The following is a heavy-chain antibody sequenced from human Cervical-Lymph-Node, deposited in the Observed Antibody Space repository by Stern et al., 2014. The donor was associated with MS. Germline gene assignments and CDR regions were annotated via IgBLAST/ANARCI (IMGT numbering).Heavy chain of an antibody. J-gene: IGHJ4*02. Sequence: EVHLVESGGGLVQPGGSLRLSCVASGFSFSDYAMSWVRQAPGKGLEWVATISGSGTRPYYADSVKGRFTISRHNSKKTLYLQMNSLRAEDTAVYYCAKDPFYDSGSFFDYWGQGILVTVSS. CDR3: AKDPFYDSGSFFDY. D-gene: IGHD3-10*01. CDR2: ISGSGTRP. CDR1: GFSFSDYA. V-gene: IGHV3-23*04.